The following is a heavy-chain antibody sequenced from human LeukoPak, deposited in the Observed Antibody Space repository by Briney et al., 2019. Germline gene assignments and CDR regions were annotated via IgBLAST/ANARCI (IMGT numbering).Heavy chain of an antibody. CDR1: GFTFSSYS. Sequence: GGSLRLSCAASGFTFSSYSMNWVRQAPGKGLEWVSYISSSSSTIYYADSVKGRFTISRDNAKNSLYLQMNSLRAEDTAVYYCAREIAAAPADWGQGTLVTVSS. V-gene: IGHV3-48*01. CDR3: AREIAAAPAD. CDR2: ISSSSSTI. D-gene: IGHD6-13*01. J-gene: IGHJ4*02.